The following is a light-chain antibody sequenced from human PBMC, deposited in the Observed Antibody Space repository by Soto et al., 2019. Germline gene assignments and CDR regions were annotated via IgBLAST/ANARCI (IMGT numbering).Light chain of an antibody. CDR1: QSISSW. CDR2: KAS. CDR3: QQRGT. V-gene: IGKV1-5*03. Sequence: DIQMTQSPSTLSASVGDRVTITCRASQSISSWLAWYQQKPGKAPKLLIYKASSLESGVPSRFSGSGSGTEFTLTISRLQPDDFATYYCQQRGTFGQGTKLEIK. J-gene: IGKJ2*01.